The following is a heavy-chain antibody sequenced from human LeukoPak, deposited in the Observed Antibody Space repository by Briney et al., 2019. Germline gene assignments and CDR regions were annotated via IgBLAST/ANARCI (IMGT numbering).Heavy chain of an antibody. J-gene: IGHJ4*02. CDR3: ARRMARGYSYGPPDY. D-gene: IGHD5-18*01. V-gene: IGHV3-30-3*01. CDR2: ISYDGSNK. CDR1: GFTFSSYA. Sequence: GGSRRLSCAASGFTFSSYAMHWVRQAPGKGLEWVAVISYDGSNKYCADSVKGRFTISRDNSKNTLYLQMNSLRAEDTAVYYCARRMARGYSYGPPDYWGQGTLVTVSS.